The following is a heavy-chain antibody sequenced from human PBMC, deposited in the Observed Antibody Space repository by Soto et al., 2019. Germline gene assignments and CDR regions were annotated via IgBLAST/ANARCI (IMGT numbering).Heavy chain of an antibody. J-gene: IGHJ4*02. D-gene: IGHD3-16*02. CDR1: GYTLTELS. CDR3: ATRVYDYIWGSYRLSEY. Sequence: ASVKVSCKVSGYTLTELSMHWVRQAPGKGLEWMGGFDPEDGETIYAQKFQGRVTMTRNTSISTAYMELSSLRSEDTAVYYCATRVYDYIWGSYRLSEYWGQGTLVTVSS. CDR2: FDPEDGET. V-gene: IGHV1-24*01.